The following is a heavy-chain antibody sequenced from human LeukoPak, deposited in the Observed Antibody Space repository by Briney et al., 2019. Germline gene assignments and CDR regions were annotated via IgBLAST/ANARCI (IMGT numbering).Heavy chain of an antibody. J-gene: IGHJ4*02. CDR1: GSTFSNYW. Sequence: PGGSLRLSCAASGSTFSNYWMSWVRQAPGKGLEWVANIKQDGSEKYYVDSVKGRFTISRDNAKNSLYLQMNSLRAEDTAVYYCARLGPSEDYFDYWGQGTLVSVSS. V-gene: IGHV3-7*03. CDR3: ARLGPSEDYFDY. CDR2: IKQDGSEK.